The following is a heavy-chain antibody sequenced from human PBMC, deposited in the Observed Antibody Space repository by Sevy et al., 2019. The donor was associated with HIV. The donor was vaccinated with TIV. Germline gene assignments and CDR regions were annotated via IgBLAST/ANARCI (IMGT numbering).Heavy chain of an antibody. J-gene: IGHJ4*02. CDR3: ARFEDY. V-gene: IGHV3-7*01. Sequence: QPGGSLRLSCVASGFTFSSYWMTWVRQAPGRGLEWVANIRQDGSDKFYVDSVKGRFTISRDNAKNSLYLQMNSLRAEDTAVYYCARFEDYWGQGTLVTVSS. CDR1: GFTFSSYW. CDR2: IRQDGSDK.